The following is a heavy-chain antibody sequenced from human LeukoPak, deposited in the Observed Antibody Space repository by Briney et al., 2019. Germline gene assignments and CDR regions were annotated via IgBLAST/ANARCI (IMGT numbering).Heavy chain of an antibody. Sequence: GGSLGLSCAASGFTFSSYAMSWVRQAPGKGLEWVSAIIGSGGSTYYADSVKGRFTISRDNSKNTLYLQMNSLRAEDTAVYYCAKDGYDSSGYNPDYWGQGTLATVSS. CDR2: IIGSGGST. CDR3: AKDGYDSSGYNPDY. CDR1: GFTFSSYA. J-gene: IGHJ4*02. V-gene: IGHV3-23*01. D-gene: IGHD3-22*01.